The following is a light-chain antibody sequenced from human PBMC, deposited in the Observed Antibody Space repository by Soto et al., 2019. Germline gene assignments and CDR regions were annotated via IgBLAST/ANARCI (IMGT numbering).Light chain of an antibody. V-gene: IGLV1-51*01. CDR1: SSNIGNNY. CDR3: GTWDSLLSAVV. CDR2: DNN. Sequence: QSVLTQPPSVSAAPGQKVTISCSGRSSNIGNNYVSWYQHFPGTAPKLLIYDNNKRPSGIPDRFSGSKSGTSATLGITCLQTGDEADYYCGTWDSLLSAVVFGGGTKLTVL. J-gene: IGLJ2*01.